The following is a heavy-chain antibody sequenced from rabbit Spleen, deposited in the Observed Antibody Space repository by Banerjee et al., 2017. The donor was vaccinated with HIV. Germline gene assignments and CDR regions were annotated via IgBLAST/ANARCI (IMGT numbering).Heavy chain of an antibody. CDR2: IDAGSSGFT. CDR1: GVSFSDKDV. D-gene: IGHD2-1*01. CDR3: ARGSATMTMVITGYYFNL. J-gene: IGHJ4*01. Sequence: QEQLEESGGGLVKPEGSLTLTCKASGVSFSDKDVMCWVRQAPGKGLEWIACIDAGSSGFTYFASWAKGRFTISKTSSTTVTLQMTGLTAAGTATYFCARGSATMTMVITGYYFNLWGPGTLVTVS. V-gene: IGHV1S45*01.